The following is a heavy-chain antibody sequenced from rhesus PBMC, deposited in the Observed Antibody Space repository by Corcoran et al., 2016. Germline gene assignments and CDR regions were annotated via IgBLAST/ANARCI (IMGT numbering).Heavy chain of an antibody. Sequence: QVQLQESGPGLVKPSETLSLTCAVSGGSISSNYWSWIRQPPGKGLEWIGYIFGSIGSNYYNPSLRSRVTLSVVTSKTQLSLKLSSVTAADTSVCYCASGGYWGDSHDYWGQGVLVTVSS. CDR1: GGSISSNY. D-gene: IGHD3-34*01. CDR3: ASGGYWGDSHDY. CDR2: IFGSIGSN. V-gene: IGHV4S11*01. J-gene: IGHJ4*01.